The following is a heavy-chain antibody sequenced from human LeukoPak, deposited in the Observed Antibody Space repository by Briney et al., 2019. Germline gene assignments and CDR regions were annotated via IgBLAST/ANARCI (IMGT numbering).Heavy chain of an antibody. Sequence: PGRSLRLSCAASGFTFDDYAMHWVRQAPGKGLEWVSGISWNSGCIGYADSVKGRFTISRDNAKNSLYLQMNSLRAEDTALYYCALGLTMVRVPNPYFDYWGQGTLVTVSS. D-gene: IGHD3-10*01. CDR2: ISWNSGCI. CDR3: ALGLTMVRVPNPYFDY. J-gene: IGHJ4*02. V-gene: IGHV3-9*01. CDR1: GFTFDDYA.